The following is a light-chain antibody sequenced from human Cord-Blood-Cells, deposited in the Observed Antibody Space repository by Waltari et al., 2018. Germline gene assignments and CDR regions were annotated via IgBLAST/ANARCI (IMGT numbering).Light chain of an antibody. CDR3: QTWGTGIRV. Sequence: QLVLTQSHSASASLGPAVKLTCTLSSGHSTPAIASHPQQPEKGPRYLMKLNSDGSHSKGDGIPDRFSGSSSGAERYLTISSLQSEDEADYYCQTWGTGIRVFGGGTKLTVL. CDR1: SGHSTPA. J-gene: IGLJ3*02. CDR2: LNSDGSH. V-gene: IGLV4-69*01.